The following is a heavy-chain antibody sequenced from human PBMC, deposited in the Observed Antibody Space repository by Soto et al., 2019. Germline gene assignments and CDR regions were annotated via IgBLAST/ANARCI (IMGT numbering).Heavy chain of an antibody. CDR2: IIPIFGTA. D-gene: IGHD6-25*01. J-gene: IGHJ4*02. Sequence: SVKVSCKASGGTFSSYAISWVRQAPGQGLEWMGGIIPIFGTANYAQKFQGRVTITADKSTSTAYMELSSLRSEDTAVYYCAREDLYSSGHTGWGQGTLVTVSS. V-gene: IGHV1-69*06. CDR1: GGTFSSYA. CDR3: AREDLYSSGHTG.